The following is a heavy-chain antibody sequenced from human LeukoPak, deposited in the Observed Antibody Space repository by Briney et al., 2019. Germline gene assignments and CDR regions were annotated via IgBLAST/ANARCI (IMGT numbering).Heavy chain of an antibody. V-gene: IGHV3-23*01. CDR1: GFTFSSYE. CDR3: AKPGYSGRYMGSFDY. Sequence: GGSLRLSCAASGFTFSSYEMNWVRQAPGKGLEWVSGISGSGGSTYYADSVKGRFTISRDNSKNTLYLQMNSLRAEDTAVYYCAKPGYSGRYMGSFDYWGQGTLVTVSS. D-gene: IGHD1-26*01. CDR2: ISGSGGST. J-gene: IGHJ4*02.